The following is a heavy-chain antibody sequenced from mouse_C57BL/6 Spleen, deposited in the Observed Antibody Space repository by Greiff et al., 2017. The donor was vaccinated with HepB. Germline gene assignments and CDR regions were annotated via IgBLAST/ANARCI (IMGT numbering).Heavy chain of an antibody. D-gene: IGHD4-1*02. CDR2: ISDGGSYT. Sequence: DVKLVESGGGLVKPGGSLKLSCAASGFTFSSYAMSWVRQTPEKRLEWVATISDGGSYTYYPDNLKGRFTISRDNAKNNLYLQMSHLKSEDTAMYYWASNWDEDWFAYWGQGTLVTVSA. CDR3: ASNWDEDWFAY. CDR1: GFTFSSYA. J-gene: IGHJ3*01. V-gene: IGHV5-4*03.